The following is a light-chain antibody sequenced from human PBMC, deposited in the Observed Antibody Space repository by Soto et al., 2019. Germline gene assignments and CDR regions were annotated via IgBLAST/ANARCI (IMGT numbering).Light chain of an antibody. Sequence: DIQMTQSPTSLSASVGDRVTITCRASQDIRNFVGWDQQKPGKAPKLLIYATSTLQSGVPSRFSGSGSGTDFTLTINSLQPEVVATYSCQKYSSVLVFGPGTKVEIK. J-gene: IGKJ3*01. CDR2: ATS. V-gene: IGKV1-27*01. CDR1: QDIRNF. CDR3: QKYSSVLV.